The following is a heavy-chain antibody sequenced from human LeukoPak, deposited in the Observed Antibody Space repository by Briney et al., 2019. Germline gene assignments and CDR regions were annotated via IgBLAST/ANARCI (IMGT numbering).Heavy chain of an antibody. V-gene: IGHV1-24*01. CDR3: ATALPPGYSSSWTRTRRDFFDY. Sequence: ASVKVSCKVSGYTLTELSMHWVRQAPGKGRGWRGGFDPQDGETIYAPKFQGRVTMTEDTSTDTAYMELSSLRSEDTGVYYCATALPPGYSSSWTRTRRDFFDYWGQGTLVTVSS. J-gene: IGHJ4*02. D-gene: IGHD6-13*01. CDR2: FDPQDGET. CDR1: GYTLTELS.